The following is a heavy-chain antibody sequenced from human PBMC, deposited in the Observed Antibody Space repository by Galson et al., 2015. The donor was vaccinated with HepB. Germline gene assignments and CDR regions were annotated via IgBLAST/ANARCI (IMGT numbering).Heavy chain of an antibody. CDR3: AKDVDGGFYYFAMDV. V-gene: IGHV3-43*01. J-gene: IGHJ6*02. CDR2: INSGGITT. D-gene: IGHD3-10*01. CDR1: GFSFDDYA. Sequence: SLRLSCAASGFSFDDYAMHWVRPRPGEGLEWVSLINSGGITTYYADSVKGRFTISRDNNKNSLYLEMTSLRTEDTALYYCAKDVDGGFYYFAMDVWGRGTTVTVSS.